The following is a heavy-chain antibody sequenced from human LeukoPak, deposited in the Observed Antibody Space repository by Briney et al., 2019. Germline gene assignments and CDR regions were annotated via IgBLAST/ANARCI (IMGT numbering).Heavy chain of an antibody. CDR3: AAGRRLGELFFDY. D-gene: IGHD3-10*01. CDR1: EGTFGAYS. J-gene: IGHJ4*02. Sequence: GASVKVSCKASEGTFGAYSIDWVRQAPGQGLDWVGGINPIFNILYYAQNFQGRVTITADESTNTAYLELDSLKHDDTAVYYYAAGRRLGELFFDYWGPGTLVTVSS. CDR2: INPIFNIL. V-gene: IGHV1-69*13.